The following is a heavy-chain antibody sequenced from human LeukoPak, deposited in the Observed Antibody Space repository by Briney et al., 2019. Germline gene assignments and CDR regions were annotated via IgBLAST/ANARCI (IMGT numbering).Heavy chain of an antibody. CDR3: ARGANYDFWSGYPGYAFDI. Sequence: ASKTLSLTCTVSGGSVSSGSYYWSWIRQPAGKGLEWIGRIYTSGSTNYNPSLKSRVTISVDTSKNQFSLKLSSVTAADTAVYYCARGANYDFWSGYPGYAFDIWGQGTMVTVSS. CDR1: GGSVSSGSYY. J-gene: IGHJ3*02. D-gene: IGHD3-3*01. CDR2: IYTSGST. V-gene: IGHV4-61*02.